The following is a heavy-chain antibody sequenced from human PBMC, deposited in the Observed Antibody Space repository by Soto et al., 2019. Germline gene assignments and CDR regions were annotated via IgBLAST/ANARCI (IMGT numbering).Heavy chain of an antibody. Sequence: VASVKVSCKASGYTFTSYGISWVRQAPGQGLEWMGWISAYNGNTNYAQKLQGRVTMTTDTSTSTAYMELRSLRSDDTAVYYCARENYDYVWGSHRWGYGDYANGDYWGQGTLVTVSS. J-gene: IGHJ4*02. CDR1: GYTFTSYG. V-gene: IGHV1-18*01. CDR2: ISAYNGNT. D-gene: IGHD3-16*02. CDR3: ARENYDYVWGSHRWGYGDYANGDY.